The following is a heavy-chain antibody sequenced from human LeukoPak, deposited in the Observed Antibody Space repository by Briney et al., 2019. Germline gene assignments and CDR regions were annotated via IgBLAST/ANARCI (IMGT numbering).Heavy chain of an antibody. D-gene: IGHD1-1*01. CDR1: GFTFSSYG. CDR2: IWYDGSNK. CDR3: ARDRDSTTGAFDY. Sequence: GRSLRLSCAASGFTFSSYGMHWVRQAPGKGLEWVAVIWYDGSNKYYADSVKGRFTISRDNSKNTLYLQMNSLRAEDTAVYYCARDRDSTTGAFDYWGQGTLVTVSS. V-gene: IGHV3-33*01. J-gene: IGHJ4*02.